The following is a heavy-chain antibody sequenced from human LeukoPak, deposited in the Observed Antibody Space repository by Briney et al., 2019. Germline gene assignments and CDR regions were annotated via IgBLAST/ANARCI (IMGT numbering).Heavy chain of an antibody. V-gene: IGHV4-34*01. CDR2: INHSGST. J-gene: IGHJ4*02. Sequence: PSETLSLTCAVYGGSFSGYFWSWIRQPPGKGLEWIGEINHSGSTNYNPSLKSRVTISVDTSKNQFSLKLSSVTAADTAVYYCARDRYGDYAQWGQGTLVTVSS. CDR1: GGSFSGYF. CDR3: ARDRYGDYAQ. D-gene: IGHD4-17*01.